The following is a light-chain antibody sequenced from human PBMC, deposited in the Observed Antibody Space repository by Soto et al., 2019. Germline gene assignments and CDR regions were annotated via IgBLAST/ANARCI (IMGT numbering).Light chain of an antibody. J-gene: IGKJ4*01. Sequence: EIVMTQSPATLSVSPGDRATLSCRASQSVDIDLAWYQQKPGQPPRLLIYDASTRATGIPARFSGSQSGTEFTLTISSLLSEDFAVYFCQQYNNWPLTFGGGTKVETK. CDR2: DAS. CDR1: QSVDID. CDR3: QQYNNWPLT. V-gene: IGKV3D-15*01.